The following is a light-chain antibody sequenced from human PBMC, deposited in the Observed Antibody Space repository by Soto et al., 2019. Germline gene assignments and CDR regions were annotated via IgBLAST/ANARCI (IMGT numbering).Light chain of an antibody. CDR1: QSISNF. Sequence: EIVLTQSPATLSLSPGERATLSCRASQSISNFLAWFQQKPGQAPRLLINEASTRAAGVPARFSGSGSGTDFTLTISSLEAEDFALYHRQYRFSWTFGQGTRVEI. J-gene: IGKJ1*01. V-gene: IGKV3-11*01. CDR2: EAS. CDR3: QYRFSWT.